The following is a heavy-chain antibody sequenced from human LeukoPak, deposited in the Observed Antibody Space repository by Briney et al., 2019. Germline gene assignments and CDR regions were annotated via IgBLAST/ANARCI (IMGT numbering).Heavy chain of an antibody. V-gene: IGHV4-39*01. CDR2: IYYSGST. CDR1: GGSISSSSYY. J-gene: IGHJ6*03. CDR3: ARQTWGYYYYYYMDV. Sequence: PSETLSLTCTVSGGSISSSSYYWGWIRQPPGKGLEWIGSIYYSGSTYYNPSLKSRVTISVDTSKNQFSLKLSSVTAADTAVYYCARQTWGYYYYYYMDVWGKGTTVTVSS. D-gene: IGHD1-26*01.